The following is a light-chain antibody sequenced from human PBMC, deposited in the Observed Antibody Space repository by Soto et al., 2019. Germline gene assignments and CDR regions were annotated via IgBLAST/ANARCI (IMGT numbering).Light chain of an antibody. CDR2: AAS. J-gene: IGKJ1*01. V-gene: IGKV1-39*01. Sequence: DIQMTQSPSSLSASVGDRVTITCRASQSISSYLNWYQQKPGKAPKLLIYAASRLEGGVPSRFSGSGSGTDFTLTISSLQPEDFATYYCQQSSPSLPTWAFGQGTKVEIK. CDR1: QSISSY. CDR3: QQSSPSLPTWA.